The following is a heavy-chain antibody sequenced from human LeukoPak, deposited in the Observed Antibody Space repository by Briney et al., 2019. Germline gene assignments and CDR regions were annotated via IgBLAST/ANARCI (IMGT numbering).Heavy chain of an antibody. CDR1: GGTFSSYA. Sequence: SVKVSCKASGGTFSSYAISWVRQAPGQGLEWMGGIIPIFGTANYAQKFQGRVTITADESTSTAYMELSGLRSEDTAVYYCARSCSGGSCYSGYYYMDVWGKGTTVTVSS. D-gene: IGHD2-15*01. V-gene: IGHV1-69*01. J-gene: IGHJ6*03. CDR2: IIPIFGTA. CDR3: ARSCSGGSCYSGYYYMDV.